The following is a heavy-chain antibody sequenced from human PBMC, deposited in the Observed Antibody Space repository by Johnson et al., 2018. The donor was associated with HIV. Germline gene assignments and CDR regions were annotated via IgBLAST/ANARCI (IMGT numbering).Heavy chain of an antibody. Sequence: QVQLVESGGGVVQPGRSLRLSCVGSGFTFSSYGMHWVRQAPGKGLEWVAVISYDGNNKYYADSVKGRFTISRDNAKNSLYLQMNSLRAEDTAVYYCARDRTLWQLVRPGGAFDIWGQGTMVTVSS. D-gene: IGHD6-6*01. CDR3: ARDRTLWQLVRPGGAFDI. CDR2: ISYDGNNK. J-gene: IGHJ3*02. V-gene: IGHV3-30*03. CDR1: GFTFSSYG.